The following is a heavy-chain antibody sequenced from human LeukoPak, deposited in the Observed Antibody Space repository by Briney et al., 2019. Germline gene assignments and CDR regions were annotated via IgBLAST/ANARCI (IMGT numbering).Heavy chain of an antibody. CDR2: ISGSGGST. V-gene: IGHV3-23*01. D-gene: IGHD6-13*01. CDR1: GFTFSSYA. CDR3: AKDQSSSWYGNWFDP. J-gene: IGHJ5*02. Sequence: GGFLRLSCAASGFTFSSYAMSWVRQAPGKGLEWVSAISGSGGSTYYADSVKGRFTISRDNSKNTLYLQMNSLRAEDTAVYYCAKDQSSSWYGNWFDPWGQGTLVTVSS.